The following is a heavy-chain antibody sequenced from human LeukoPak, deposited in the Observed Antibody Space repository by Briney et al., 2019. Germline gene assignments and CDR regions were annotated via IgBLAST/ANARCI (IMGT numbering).Heavy chain of an antibody. CDR1: GGSISSYY. CDR3: ARGGLKVVVAATGTFDY. Sequence: PSETLSLTCTVSGGSISSYYWSWIRQPPGKGLGWIGEINHSGSTNYNPSLKSRVTISVDTSKNQFSLKLSSVTAADTAVYYCARGGLKVVVAATGTFDYWGQGTLVTVSS. D-gene: IGHD2-15*01. V-gene: IGHV4-34*01. CDR2: INHSGST. J-gene: IGHJ4*02.